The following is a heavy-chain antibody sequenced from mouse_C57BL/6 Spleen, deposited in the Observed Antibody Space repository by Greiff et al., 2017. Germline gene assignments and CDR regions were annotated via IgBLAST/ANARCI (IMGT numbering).Heavy chain of an antibody. CDR3: ARGGDGFAY. D-gene: IGHD3-3*01. Sequence: VQLQESGPELVKPGASVKISCKASGYAFSSSWMNWVKQRPGKGLEWIGRIYPGDGDTNYNGKFKGKATLTADKSSSTAYMQLSSLTSEDSAVYFWARGGDGFAYWGQGTLVTVSA. J-gene: IGHJ3*01. V-gene: IGHV1-82*01. CDR2: IYPGDGDT. CDR1: GYAFSSSW.